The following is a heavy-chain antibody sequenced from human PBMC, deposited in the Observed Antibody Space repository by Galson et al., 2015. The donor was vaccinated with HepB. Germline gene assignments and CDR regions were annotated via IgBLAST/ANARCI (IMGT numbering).Heavy chain of an antibody. CDR2: INQDGSEK. CDR1: GFTFRTYW. Sequence: SLRLSCAASGFTFRTYWMTWVRQAPGKGLEWVANINQDGSEKYYVDSVKGRFTISRDNLKNSLYLQMTSLRAEDTAVYYCARDPAYDFGTESYYYGMDVWGHGTTVTVSS. J-gene: IGHJ6*02. D-gene: IGHD3/OR15-3a*01. V-gene: IGHV3-7*01. CDR3: ARDPAYDFGTESYYYGMDV.